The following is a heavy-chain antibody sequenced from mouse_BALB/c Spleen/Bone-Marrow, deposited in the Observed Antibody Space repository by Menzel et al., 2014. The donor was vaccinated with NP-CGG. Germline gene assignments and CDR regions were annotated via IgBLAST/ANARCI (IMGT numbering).Heavy chain of an antibody. J-gene: IGHJ2*01. CDR1: GYAFTNYL. CDR2: INPGSGGA. V-gene: IGHV1-54*01. CDR3: AREWTARAVDY. Sequence: QVQLQQSGAELVRPGTSVKVSCKASGYAFTNYLIEWVKQRPGQGPEWIGVINPGSGGANYNEKFKGKATLTADKSSSTAYMQLSSLTSDDSAVYFCAREWTARAVDYWGQGTTLTVSS. D-gene: IGHD3-2*01.